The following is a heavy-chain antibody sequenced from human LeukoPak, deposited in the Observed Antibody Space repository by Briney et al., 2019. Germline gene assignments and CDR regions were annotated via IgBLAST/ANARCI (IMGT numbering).Heavy chain of an antibody. CDR3: ATDGPLRFLEWGFDY. Sequence: GASVKVSCEVSGYTLTELSMHWVRQAPGKGLEWMGGFDPEDGETIYAQKFQGRVTMTEDTSTDTAYMELSSLRSEDTAVYYCATDGPLRFLEWGFDYWGQGTLVTVSS. D-gene: IGHD3-3*01. V-gene: IGHV1-24*01. CDR2: FDPEDGET. CDR1: GYTLTELS. J-gene: IGHJ4*02.